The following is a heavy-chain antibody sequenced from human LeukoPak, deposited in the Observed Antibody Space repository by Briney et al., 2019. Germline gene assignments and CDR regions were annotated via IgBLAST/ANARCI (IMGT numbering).Heavy chain of an antibody. J-gene: IGHJ5*02. CDR2: ISSSSSYI. Sequence: GGSLRLSCAVSGFTFSSYSMNWVRQAPGKGLEWVSSISSSSSYIYYADSVKGRFTISRDYAKNSLYLQMNSLRAEDTAVYYCARGGYCSSTSCSAYNWFDPWGQGTLVTVSS. V-gene: IGHV3-21*01. CDR1: GFTFSSYS. CDR3: ARGGYCSSTSCSAYNWFDP. D-gene: IGHD2-2*01.